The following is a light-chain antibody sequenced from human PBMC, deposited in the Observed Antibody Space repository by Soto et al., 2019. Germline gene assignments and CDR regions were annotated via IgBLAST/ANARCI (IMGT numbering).Light chain of an antibody. Sequence: QSALTQPPSVSGSPGQSVTISCTGTSSDVGSYNRVSWYQQPPGTAPKLLIYEVSNRPSGVPDRFSGSKSGNTAFLTISGLQAEDEADYYCRSYTSTSTVFGGGTKLTVL. V-gene: IGLV2-18*02. J-gene: IGLJ2*01. CDR1: SSDVGSYNR. CDR3: RSYTSTSTV. CDR2: EVS.